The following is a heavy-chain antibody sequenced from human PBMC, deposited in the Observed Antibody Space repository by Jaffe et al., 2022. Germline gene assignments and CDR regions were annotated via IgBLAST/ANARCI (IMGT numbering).Heavy chain of an antibody. V-gene: IGHV4-61*02. D-gene: IGHD4-17*01. Sequence: QVQLQESGPGLVKPSQTLSLTCTVSGGSISSGSYYWSWIRQPAGKGLEWIGRIYTSGSTNYNPSLKSRVTISVDTSKNQFSLKLSSVTAADTAVYYCARDLRSHYDGGAFDIWGQGTMVTVSS. CDR2: IYTSGST. J-gene: IGHJ3*02. CDR3: ARDLRSHYDGGAFDI. CDR1: GGSISSGSYY.